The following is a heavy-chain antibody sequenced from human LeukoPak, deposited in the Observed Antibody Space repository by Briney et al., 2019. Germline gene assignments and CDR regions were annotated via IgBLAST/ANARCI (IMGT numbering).Heavy chain of an antibody. J-gene: IGHJ1*01. CDR3: ASSFDSSGYYYVSQH. D-gene: IGHD3-22*01. CDR1: GYTFTSYY. V-gene: IGHV1-46*01. CDR2: INPSGGST. Sequence: ASVKVSCKASGYTFTSYYMHWVRQAPGQGLEWMGIINPSGGSTSYAQKFQGRVTMTRDTSTSTAYMELSSLRSEDTAVYYCASSFDSSGYYYVSQHWGQGTLVTVSS.